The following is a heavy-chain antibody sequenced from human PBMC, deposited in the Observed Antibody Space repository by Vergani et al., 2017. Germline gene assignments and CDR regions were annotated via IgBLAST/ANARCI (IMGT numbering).Heavy chain of an antibody. CDR1: GFIFSSYG. CDR3: AKSASYYDSSGYYYFDY. CDR2: ISYDGSYK. J-gene: IGHJ4*02. V-gene: IGHV3-30*18. D-gene: IGHD3-22*01. Sequence: QVQLVESGGGVVQPGRSLRLSCAASGFIFSSYGIHWVRQAPGKGLEWVAVISYDGSYKYYADSVKGRITISRDNPKNTLYLQMNSLRAEDTAVYYCAKSASYYDSSGYYYFDYWGQGTLVTVSS.